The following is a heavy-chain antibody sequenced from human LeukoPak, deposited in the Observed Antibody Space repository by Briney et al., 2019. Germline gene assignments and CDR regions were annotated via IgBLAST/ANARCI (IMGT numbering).Heavy chain of an antibody. Sequence: PGGSPRLSCAASGFTVSGNYLSWVRQAPGKGLEWVSVIYSGGSTYYADSVKGRFTISRHNSKNTLYLQMNSLRAEDTAVYYCARVRYSSSLDYWGQGTLVTVSS. V-gene: IGHV3-53*04. D-gene: IGHD6-6*01. J-gene: IGHJ4*02. CDR2: IYSGGST. CDR1: GFTVSGNY. CDR3: ARVRYSSSLDY.